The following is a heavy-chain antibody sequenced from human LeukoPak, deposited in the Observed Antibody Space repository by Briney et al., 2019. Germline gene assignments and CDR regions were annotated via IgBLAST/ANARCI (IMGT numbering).Heavy chain of an antibody. D-gene: IGHD2-15*01. J-gene: IGHJ4*02. CDR2: ISSSRSYI. Sequence: GSLRLSCAASGFTFSTSSLNWVRQAPGKGLEWVSSISSSRSYIYYADSVKGRFTISRDNAKNSLYLQMNSLGAEDTAVCYCAREGGFCFGDTCRFFDFWGQGTLVTVSS. CDR3: AREGGFCFGDTCRFFDF. CDR1: GFTFSTSS. V-gene: IGHV3-21*01.